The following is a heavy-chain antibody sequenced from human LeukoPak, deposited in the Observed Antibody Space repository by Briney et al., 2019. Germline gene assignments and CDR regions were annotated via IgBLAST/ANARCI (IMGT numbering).Heavy chain of an antibody. V-gene: IGHV3-48*03. D-gene: IGHD3-16*01. CDR2: ISSSGSTI. J-gene: IGHJ4*02. CDR1: GFTFSSYE. CDR3: ARGELTFEDYFDY. Sequence: PGGSLRLSCAASGFTFSSYEMNWVRQAPGKGLEWVSYISSSGSTIYYADSGKGRFTISGDNAKNSLYLQMNSLRAEDTAVYYCARGELTFEDYFDYWGQGTLVTVSS.